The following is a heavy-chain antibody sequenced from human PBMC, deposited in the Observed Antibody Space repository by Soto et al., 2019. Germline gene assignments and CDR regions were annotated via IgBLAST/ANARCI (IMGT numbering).Heavy chain of an antibody. CDR1: GYTFTSYD. Sequence: ASVKVSCKASGYTFTSYDINWVRQATGQVLEWMGWMNPNSGNTGYAQKFQGRVTMTRNTSISTAYMELSSLRSEDTAVYYCARLPHDFWSAGDAFDIWGQGTMVTVSS. J-gene: IGHJ3*02. CDR2: MNPNSGNT. D-gene: IGHD3-3*01. CDR3: ARLPHDFWSAGDAFDI. V-gene: IGHV1-8*01.